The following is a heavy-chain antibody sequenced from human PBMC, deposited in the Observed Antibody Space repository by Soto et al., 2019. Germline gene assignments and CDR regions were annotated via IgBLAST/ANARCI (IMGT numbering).Heavy chain of an antibody. D-gene: IGHD1-26*01. J-gene: IGHJ4*02. Sequence: QITLKESGPTLVKPTQTLTLTCTFSGFSRSTSGVGLGWIRQPPGQALEWLALIYWDDDKRYSPSLKSSLTITKDTSNNQVVLTMTNMDPVDTATYYCAHTGTHSGSYRNWGQGTLVTVSS. CDR2: IYWDDDK. CDR3: AHTGTHSGSYRN. CDR1: GFSRSTSGVG. V-gene: IGHV2-5*02.